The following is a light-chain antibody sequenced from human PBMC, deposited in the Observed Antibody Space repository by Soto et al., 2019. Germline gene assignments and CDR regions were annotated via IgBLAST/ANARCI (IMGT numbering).Light chain of an antibody. V-gene: IGKV2-28*01. CDR2: LGS. J-gene: IGKJ3*01. CDR3: MQARQTLFT. Sequence: DIVMTQSPLSLPVTPGEPASISCRSSQSLLHSNGYNYLDWYLQKPVQSLQLLIYLGSNRAAGVPDRLSGSGSGTDFTLKISRVEAEDVGVYYCMQARQTLFTFGPGTKVDIK. CDR1: QSLLHSNGYNY.